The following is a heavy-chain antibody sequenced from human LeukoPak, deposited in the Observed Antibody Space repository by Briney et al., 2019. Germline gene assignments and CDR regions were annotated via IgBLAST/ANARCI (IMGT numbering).Heavy chain of an antibody. J-gene: IGHJ4*02. CDR3: AREGSSGFDY. V-gene: IGHV3-21*01. Sequence: SGGSLRLSCAASGFTFSSYRMNWVREAPGKGLEWVSSISSSSSYIYYADSVKGRFTISRDNAKNSLYLQMNSLRAEDTAVYYCAREGSSGFDYWGQGTLVTVSS. CDR2: ISSSSSYI. CDR1: GFTFSSYR. D-gene: IGHD6-19*01.